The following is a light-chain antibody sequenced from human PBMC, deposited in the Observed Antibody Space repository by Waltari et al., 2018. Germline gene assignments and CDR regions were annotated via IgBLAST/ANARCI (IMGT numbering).Light chain of an antibody. CDR3: QQSSSTLT. CDR2: GAS. Sequence: MTCRASQSVGIYLNWYQQKPGKAPKLLIYGASTLHSGVPSRFSGSGSGTDFTLTITSLQPEDSATYCCQQSSSTLTFGGGTRVEI. CDR1: QSVGIY. J-gene: IGKJ4*01. V-gene: IGKV1-39*01.